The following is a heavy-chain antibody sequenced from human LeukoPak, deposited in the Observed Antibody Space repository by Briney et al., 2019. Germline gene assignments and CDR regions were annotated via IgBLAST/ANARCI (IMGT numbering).Heavy chain of an antibody. CDR2: ISYSGIIT. V-gene: IGHV3-23*01. CDR1: GFTIGSSA. D-gene: IGHD3-10*01. Sequence: GGSLRLTCAASGFTIGSSAISWVRQPPPTGQECVSLISYSGIITSYKNPVKGRLTTSRDNSKKTLYLQMSSLRAYDTALYYCARGEGSGTFYKRYFDLWGRGTLVTVSS. J-gene: IGHJ2*01. CDR3: ARGEGSGTFYKRYFDL.